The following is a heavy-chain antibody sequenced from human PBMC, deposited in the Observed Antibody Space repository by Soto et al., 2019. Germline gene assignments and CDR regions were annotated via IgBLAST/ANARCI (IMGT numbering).Heavy chain of an antibody. D-gene: IGHD5-12*01. Sequence: ASVKVSCKASGYTFTSYGISWVRQAPGQGLEWMGWISAYNGNTNYAQKLQGRVTMTTDTSTSTAYMELRSLRSDDTAVYYCARDAEVATTPPNYYYYYGMDVWGQGTTVTVSS. J-gene: IGHJ6*02. CDR1: GYTFTSYG. CDR3: ARDAEVATTPPNYYYYYGMDV. CDR2: ISAYNGNT. V-gene: IGHV1-18*01.